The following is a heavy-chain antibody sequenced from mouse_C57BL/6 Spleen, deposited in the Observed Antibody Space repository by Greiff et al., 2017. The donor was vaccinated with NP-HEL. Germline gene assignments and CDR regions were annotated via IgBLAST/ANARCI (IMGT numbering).Heavy chain of an antibody. Sequence: EVQLVESGGGLVKPGGSLKLSCAASGFTFSDYGMHWVRQAPEQGLEWVAYISSGSSTIYYADKVKGRFTISRDNAKNTLFLQMTSLRSEDTAMYYCARDTIVTGFDYWGQGTTLTVSS. CDR1: GFTFSDYG. CDR2: ISSGSSTI. D-gene: IGHD2-5*01. CDR3: ARDTIVTGFDY. J-gene: IGHJ2*01. V-gene: IGHV5-17*01.